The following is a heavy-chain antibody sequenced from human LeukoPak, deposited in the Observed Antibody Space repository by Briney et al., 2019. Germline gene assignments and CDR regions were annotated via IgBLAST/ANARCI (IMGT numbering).Heavy chain of an antibody. D-gene: IGHD6-13*01. Sequence: SETLSLTCTVSGGSISSYYWSWIRQPPGKGLEWIGYIYYSGSTNYNPSLKSRVTISVDTSKNQFSLKLSSVTAADTAVYYCARDMGIAAVFDPWAREPWSPSPQ. CDR3: ARDMGIAAVFDP. J-gene: IGHJ5*02. CDR2: IYYSGST. CDR1: GGSISSYY. V-gene: IGHV4-59*01.